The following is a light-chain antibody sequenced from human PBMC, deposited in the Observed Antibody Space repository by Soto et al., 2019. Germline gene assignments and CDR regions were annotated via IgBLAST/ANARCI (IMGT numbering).Light chain of an antibody. CDR3: SSYTSTGPHV. V-gene: IGLV2-14*01. J-gene: IGLJ1*01. Sequence: QSALTQPASVSGSPGQSITISCTGTSRDIGGYNYVCWYQQHPDKVPKLMIYDVSNRPSGVSNRFSGSKSGNTAYLTISWLQAEDEAYYYCSSYTSTGPHVFGTGTKLTVL. CDR1: SRDIGGYNY. CDR2: DVS.